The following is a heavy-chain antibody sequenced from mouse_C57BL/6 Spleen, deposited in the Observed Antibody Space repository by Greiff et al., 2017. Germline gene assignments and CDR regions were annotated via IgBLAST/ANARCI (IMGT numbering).Heavy chain of an antibody. CDR3: ARHAGSTLYWYFDV. D-gene: IGHD1-1*01. Sequence: VQLKESGPGLVAPSQSLSITCTVSGFSLTSYGVHWVRQPPGKGLEWLVVIWSDGSTTYNSALKSRLSISKDNSKSQVFLKMNSLQTDDTAMYYCARHAGSTLYWYFDVWGTGTTVTVSS. CDR2: IWSDGST. V-gene: IGHV2-6-1*01. CDR1: GFSLTSYG. J-gene: IGHJ1*03.